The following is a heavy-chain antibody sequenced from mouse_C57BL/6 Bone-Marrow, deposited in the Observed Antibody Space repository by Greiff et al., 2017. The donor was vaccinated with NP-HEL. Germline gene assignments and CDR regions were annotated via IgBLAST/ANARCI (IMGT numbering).Heavy chain of an antibody. CDR2: INPNYGTT. J-gene: IGHJ3*01. V-gene: IGHV1-39*01. CDR3: ARGAYYSNYAAWFAY. CDR1: GYSFTDYN. D-gene: IGHD2-5*01. Sequence: VQLQQSGPELVKPGASVKISCKASGYSFTDYNMNWVKQSNGKSLEWIGVINPNYGTTSYNQKFKGKATLTVDQSSSTAYMQLNSLTSEDSAVYYCARGAYYSNYAAWFAYWGQGTLVSVSA.